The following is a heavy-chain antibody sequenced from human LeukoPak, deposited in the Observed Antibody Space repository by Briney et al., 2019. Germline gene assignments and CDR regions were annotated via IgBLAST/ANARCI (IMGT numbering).Heavy chain of an antibody. V-gene: IGHV3-66*01. CDR1: GFTVSSNY. J-gene: IGHJ4*02. Sequence: GGSLRLSCAASGFTVSSNYMSWVRQAPGKGLEWVSVIYSGGSTYYADSVKGRFTISRDNAKNSLYLQMNSLRAEDTAVYYCARVGTLWFGELLSDYWGQGTLVTVSS. CDR3: ARVGTLWFGELLSDY. D-gene: IGHD3-10*01. CDR2: IYSGGST.